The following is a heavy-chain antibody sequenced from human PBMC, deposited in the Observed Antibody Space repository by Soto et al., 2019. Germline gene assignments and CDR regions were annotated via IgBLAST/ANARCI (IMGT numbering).Heavy chain of an antibody. CDR3: ARQSITMVRGVMVSWLDP. Sequence: SETLSLTCTVSGGSISSGDYYWSWIRQPPGKGLEWIGYIYYSGSTYYNPSLKSRVTISVDTSKNQFSLKLSSVTAADTAVYYCARQSITMVRGVMVSWLDPGGQGTLVTVSS. V-gene: IGHV4-30-4*01. J-gene: IGHJ5*02. CDR2: IYYSGST. D-gene: IGHD3-10*01. CDR1: GGSISSGDYY.